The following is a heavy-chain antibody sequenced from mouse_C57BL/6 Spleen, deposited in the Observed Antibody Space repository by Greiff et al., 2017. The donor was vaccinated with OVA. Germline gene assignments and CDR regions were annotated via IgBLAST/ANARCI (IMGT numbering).Heavy chain of an antibody. Sequence: EVQVVESGGGLVKPGGSLKLSCAVSGFPFSDDGMHWVRQAPERGMEWVAYISSGSSTIYYEDTVKGRFTLSRGNAKNTLFLQLTSLRSEDTAMYYSARDYGSSYWYFDVWGTGTTVTVSS. CDR2: ISSGSSTI. V-gene: IGHV5-17*01. D-gene: IGHD1-1*01. CDR3: ARDYGSSYWYFDV. CDR1: GFPFSDDG. J-gene: IGHJ1*03.